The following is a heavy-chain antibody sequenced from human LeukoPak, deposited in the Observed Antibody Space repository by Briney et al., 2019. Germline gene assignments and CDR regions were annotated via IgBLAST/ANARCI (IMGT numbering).Heavy chain of an antibody. J-gene: IGHJ5*02. CDR1: GGSISSSNW. CDR3: ARGIVGATVWFDP. Sequence: SETLSLTCAVSGGSISSSNWWSWVRQPPGKGLEWIGEIYHSGSTNYNPSLKSRVTISVDNSTNQFSLKLSSVTAADTAVYYCARGIVGATVWFDPWGQGTLVTVSS. D-gene: IGHD1-26*01. V-gene: IGHV4-4*02. CDR2: IYHSGST.